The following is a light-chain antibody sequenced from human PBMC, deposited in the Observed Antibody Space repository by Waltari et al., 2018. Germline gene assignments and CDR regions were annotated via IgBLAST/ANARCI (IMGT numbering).Light chain of an antibody. CDR2: DAS. J-gene: IGKJ2*03. CDR3: QQESNWSYS. Sequence: EIVMTQSPATLSLSPGERATLSCRASQSVSSKLAWYQQKPGQAPRLLIYDASSRATVIPDRFSGGGSGTEFTLTISSLEPEDVAVYFCQQESNWSYSFGQGTKVEI. V-gene: IGKV3D-15*01. CDR1: QSVSSK.